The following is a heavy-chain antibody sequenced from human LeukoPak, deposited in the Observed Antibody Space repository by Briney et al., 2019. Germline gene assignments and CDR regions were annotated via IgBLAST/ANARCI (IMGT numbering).Heavy chain of an antibody. D-gene: IGHD6-13*01. J-gene: IGHJ4*02. CDR1: GFTFSDYY. CDR3: AKDTQQLVPNYFDY. V-gene: IGHV3-11*01. CDR2: ISSSGSTI. Sequence: GGSLRLSCAASGFTFSDYYMSWIRQAPGKGLEGVSYISSSGSTIYYADSVKGRFTISRDNSKNTLYLQMNSLRAEDTAVYYCAKDTQQLVPNYFDYWGQGTLVTVSS.